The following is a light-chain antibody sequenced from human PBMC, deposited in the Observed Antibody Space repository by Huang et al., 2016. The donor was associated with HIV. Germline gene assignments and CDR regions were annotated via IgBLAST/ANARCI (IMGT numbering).Light chain of an antibody. Sequence: DIQMTQSPSSLSASVGDRVTITCRASPSLSSFLNWYQHKPGKAPKLLIYGASTLQSGVRSRFSGSGSGTDFTLTISSLQPEDFATYYCQQSYSTLYTFGQGTKLEIK. J-gene: IGKJ2*01. CDR1: PSLSSF. V-gene: IGKV1-39*01. CDR2: GAS. CDR3: QQSYSTLYT.